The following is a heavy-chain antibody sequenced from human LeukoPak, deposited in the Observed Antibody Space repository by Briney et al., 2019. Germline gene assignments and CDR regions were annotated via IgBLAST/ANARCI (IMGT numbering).Heavy chain of an antibody. CDR2: IYHSGST. Sequence: KSSGTLSLTCAVSGGSISSSNWWSWVRQPPGKGLEWIGEIYHSGSTDYNPSLKSRVTISVDKSKNQFSLKLSSVTAADTAMYYCARSQTPSSGWAFDYWGQGTLVTVSS. V-gene: IGHV4-4*02. J-gene: IGHJ4*02. CDR1: GGSISSSNW. D-gene: IGHD6-19*01. CDR3: ARSQTPSSGWAFDY.